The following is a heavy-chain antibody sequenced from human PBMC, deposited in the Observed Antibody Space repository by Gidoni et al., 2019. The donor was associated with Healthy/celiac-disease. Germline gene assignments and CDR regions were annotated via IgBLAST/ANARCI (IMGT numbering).Heavy chain of an antibody. CDR2: IIPIVVTE. V-gene: IGHV1-69*12. D-gene: IGHD3-9*01. CDR3: ASRNKIRYYDWLGIDY. CDR1: GGTFSSYA. J-gene: IGHJ4*02. Sequence: QVQLVQSGAEVKKPGSSVKVSCKASGGTFSSYAISWGRQAPGHGLEWMGGIIPIVVTENDAQKVQGRVTIAADESTSTAYMELSSLSSENTALYCGASRNKIRYYDWLGIDYWGQGTLVTVSS.